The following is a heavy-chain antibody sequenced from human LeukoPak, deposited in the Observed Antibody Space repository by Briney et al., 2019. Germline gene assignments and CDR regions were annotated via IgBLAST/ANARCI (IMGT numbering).Heavy chain of an antibody. D-gene: IGHD2-2*01. J-gene: IGHJ4*02. CDR2: IQQDGSEK. V-gene: IGHV3-7*01. CDR3: ARDQLGYCSDTTCYNIFDY. Sequence: GGSLRLSCAASGFTFSTYWMTWVRQAPGKGLEWVATIQQDGSEKCYVDSVKGRFTISRDDAKNSLYLQMNSLRAEDTAVYYCARDQLGYCSDTTCYNIFDYWGQGTLVTVSS. CDR1: GFTFSTYW.